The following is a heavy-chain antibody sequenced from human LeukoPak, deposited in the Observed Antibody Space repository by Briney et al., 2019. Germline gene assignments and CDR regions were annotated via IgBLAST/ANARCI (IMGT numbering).Heavy chain of an antibody. CDR1: GGSITSGNR. J-gene: IGHJ6*02. Sequence: SGTLSLTCAVSGGSITSGNRWSWVRQPPGKGLEWIGEIYHSGSTHYNPSLNSRLTMSVDKSKNAISLKLGSVTAADTAVYYCARLRSNYVDYYYGMDVWGQGTTVTVSS. CDR3: ARLRSNYVDYYYGMDV. CDR2: IYHSGST. D-gene: IGHD4-11*01. V-gene: IGHV4-4*02.